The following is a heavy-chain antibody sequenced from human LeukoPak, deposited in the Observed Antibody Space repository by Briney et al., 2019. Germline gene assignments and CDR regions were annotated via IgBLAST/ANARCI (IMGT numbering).Heavy chain of an antibody. V-gene: IGHV3-66*01. CDR2: IYSGGST. J-gene: IGHJ4*02. Sequence: GGSLRLSCAASGFTVSSSYMSWVRQAPGKGLEWVSVIYSGGSTYYADSVKGRFTISRDNSKNTLYLQMNSLRAEDTAVYYCARDSDFWSGYYNYWGQGTLVTVSS. CDR1: GFTVSSSY. D-gene: IGHD3-3*01. CDR3: ARDSDFWSGYYNY.